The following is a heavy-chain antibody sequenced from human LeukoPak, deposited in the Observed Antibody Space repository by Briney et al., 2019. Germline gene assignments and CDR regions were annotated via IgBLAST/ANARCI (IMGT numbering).Heavy chain of an antibody. D-gene: IGHD4-23*01. Sequence: SVKVSCKASGGTFSSYAISWVRQAPGQGLEWMGRIIPIFGIANYAQKFQGRVTITADKSTSTAYMELSSLRSEDTAVYYCARRDYGGSNDYWGLGTLVTVSS. V-gene: IGHV1-69*04. CDR2: IIPIFGIA. CDR1: GGTFSSYA. CDR3: ARRDYGGSNDY. J-gene: IGHJ4*02.